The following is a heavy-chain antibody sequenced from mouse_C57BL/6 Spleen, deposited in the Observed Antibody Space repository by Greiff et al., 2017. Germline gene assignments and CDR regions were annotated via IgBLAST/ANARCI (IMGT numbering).Heavy chain of an antibody. CDR3: ASDAVCYATDY. J-gene: IGHJ4*01. Sequence: EVHLVESGGGLVQSGRSLRVSCATSGFTFSDFYMEWVRQAPGKGLEWIAASSNKANDYTTESSASVKGRFSVSRDTSQSFLYLQMNALRAEDTAIYYCASDAVCYATDYWGQGTSLTVSS. CDR1: GFTFSDFY. V-gene: IGHV7-1*01. CDR2: SSNKANDYTT.